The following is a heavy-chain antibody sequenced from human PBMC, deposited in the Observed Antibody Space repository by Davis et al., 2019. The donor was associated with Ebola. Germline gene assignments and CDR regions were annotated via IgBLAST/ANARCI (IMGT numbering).Heavy chain of an antibody. D-gene: IGHD4-17*01. CDR1: GFTFSSYA. CDR2: ISGSGGST. Sequence: GESLKISCAASGFTFSSYAMSWVRQAPGKGLEWVSAISGSGGSTYYADSVKGRFTISRDNSKNTLYLQMNSLRAEDTAVYYCARVGPNDYADSWGQGTLVTVS. J-gene: IGHJ5*01. CDR3: ARVGPNDYADS. V-gene: IGHV3-23*01.